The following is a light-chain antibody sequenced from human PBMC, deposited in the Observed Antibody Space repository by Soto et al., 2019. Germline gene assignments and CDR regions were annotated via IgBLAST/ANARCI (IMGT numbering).Light chain of an antibody. J-gene: IGKJ1*01. V-gene: IGKV3-15*01. CDR1: QRVSSN. CDR3: QQYNNWPPL. CDR2: GQS. Sequence: EIVMTQSPATLSVSPGERATLSCRASQRVSSNLAWYQQKPGQAPRLLIYGQSTRATGIPARFSGSESGTEFTLTISSLQSEDFAVYYWQQYNNWPPLFGQGTKVEIK.